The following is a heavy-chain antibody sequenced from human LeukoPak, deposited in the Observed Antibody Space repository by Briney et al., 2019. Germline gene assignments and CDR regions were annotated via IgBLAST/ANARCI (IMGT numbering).Heavy chain of an antibody. CDR3: ANHWFGELSRFDY. J-gene: IGHJ4*02. D-gene: IGHD3-10*01. CDR2: INPNSGGT. Sequence: GASVKVSCKASGYTFTGYYMHWVRQAPGQGLEWMGRINPNSGGTNYAQKFQGRVTMTRDTSISTAYMELSRLRSDGTAVYYCANHWFGELSRFDYWGQGTLVTVSS. V-gene: IGHV1-2*06. CDR1: GYTFTGYY.